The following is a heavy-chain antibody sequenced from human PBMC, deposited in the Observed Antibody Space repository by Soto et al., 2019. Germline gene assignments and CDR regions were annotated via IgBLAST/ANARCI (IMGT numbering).Heavy chain of an antibody. CDR3: ARELEEDFWSGYYKPNWFDP. D-gene: IGHD3-3*01. Sequence: GASVKVSCKASGYTFTSYYMHWVRQAPGQGLEWMGIINPSGGSTSYAQKFQGRVTMTRDTSTSTVYMELSSLRSEDTAVYYCARELEEDFWSGYYKPNWFDPWRQGTLVTVSS. V-gene: IGHV1-46*01. CDR1: GYTFTSYY. CDR2: INPSGGST. J-gene: IGHJ5*02.